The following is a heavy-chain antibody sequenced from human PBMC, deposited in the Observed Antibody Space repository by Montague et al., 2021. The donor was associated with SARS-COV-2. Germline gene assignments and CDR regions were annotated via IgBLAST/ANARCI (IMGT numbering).Heavy chain of an antibody. V-gene: IGHV3-20*04. CDR1: GFTFDDYG. CDR2: FNWNGDST. CDR3: ARDSSSWRIQGFFGY. J-gene: IGHJ4*02. Sequence: SLRLSCAASGFTFDDYGLNWVRQAPGKGLVCVSGFNWNGDSTGYADSVKGRFTISRDNAKNSLYLQMNSLRAEDTALYYCARDSSSWRIQGFFGYWGQGTLVTVSS. D-gene: IGHD6-13*01.